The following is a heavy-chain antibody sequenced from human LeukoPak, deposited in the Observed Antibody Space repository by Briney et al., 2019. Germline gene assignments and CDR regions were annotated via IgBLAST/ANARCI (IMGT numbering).Heavy chain of an antibody. V-gene: IGHV3-48*01. J-gene: IGHJ3*02. CDR2: ISSSSSTI. CDR3: ARTLRVLRFLESLRMGNAFDI. CDR1: GFTFSSYS. D-gene: IGHD3-3*01. Sequence: GGSLRLSCAASGFTFSSYSMKLVRQAPGKGLEWVSYISSSSSTIYYADSVKGRFTISRDNAKNSLYLQMKSLRAEDTAVYYCARTLRVLRFLESLRMGNAFDIWGQGTMVTVSS.